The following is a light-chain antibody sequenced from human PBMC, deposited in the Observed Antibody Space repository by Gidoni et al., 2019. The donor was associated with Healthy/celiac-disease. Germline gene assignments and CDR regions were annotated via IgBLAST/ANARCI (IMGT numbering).Light chain of an antibody. V-gene: IGKV3-15*01. CDR3: QQYNNWPPLFT. CDR1: QSVSSN. CDR2: GAS. Sequence: ERATLSCRASQSVSSNLAWYQQKPGQAPRLLIYGASTRATGIPARFSGSGSGTEFTLTISSLQSEDFAVYYCQQYNNWPPLFTFVPXTKVDIK. J-gene: IGKJ3*01.